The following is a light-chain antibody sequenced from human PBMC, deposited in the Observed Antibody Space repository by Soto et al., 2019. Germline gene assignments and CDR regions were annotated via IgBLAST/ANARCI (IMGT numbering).Light chain of an antibody. J-gene: IGLJ1*01. CDR2: DVS. V-gene: IGLV2-14*03. Sequence: QSALTQPRSVSGSPGQSVTISCTGTSSDVGGYDFVSWYQQHPGKAPKLMIYDVSHRPSGVSDRFSASKSGNTASLTISGLLAEDEADYYCSSYTSISTYVFGTGTKLTVL. CDR1: SSDVGGYDF. CDR3: SSYTSISTYV.